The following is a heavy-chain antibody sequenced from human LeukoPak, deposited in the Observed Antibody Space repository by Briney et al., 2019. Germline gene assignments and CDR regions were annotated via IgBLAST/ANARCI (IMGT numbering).Heavy chain of an antibody. D-gene: IGHD2-15*01. Sequence: GGSLRLSCAASGFTFSSYWMSWVRQAPGKGLEWVANIKQDGSEKYYVDSVKGRFTISRDNAKNSLYPQMNSLRAEDTAVYYCAREGGVVVAASLYYYYGMDVWGQGTTVTVSS. CDR1: GFTFSSYW. CDR3: AREGGVVVAASLYYYYGMDV. J-gene: IGHJ6*02. V-gene: IGHV3-7*01. CDR2: IKQDGSEK.